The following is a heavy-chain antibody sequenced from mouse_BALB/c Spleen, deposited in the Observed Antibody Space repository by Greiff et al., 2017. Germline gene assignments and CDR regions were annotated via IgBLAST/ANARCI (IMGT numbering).Heavy chain of an antibody. Sequence: VQLKESGGGLVKPGGSLKLSCAASGFTFSSYAMSWVRQSPEKRLEWVAEISSGGSYTYYPDTVTGRFTISRDNAKNTLYLEVSSLRSEDTAMYYCARDDGYYDYYAMDYWGQGTSVSVSS. J-gene: IGHJ4*01. CDR1: GFTFSSYA. CDR3: ARDDGYYDYYAMDY. CDR2: ISSGGSYT. D-gene: IGHD2-3*01. V-gene: IGHV5-9-4*01.